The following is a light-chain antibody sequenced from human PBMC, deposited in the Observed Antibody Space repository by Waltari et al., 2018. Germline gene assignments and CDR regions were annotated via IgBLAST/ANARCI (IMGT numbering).Light chain of an antibody. J-gene: IGLJ1*01. CDR1: SSHLGAGYD. CDR2: GNN. V-gene: IGLV1-40*01. Sequence: QSVLTQPPSVSGAPGQRVTNHSTGSSSHLGAGYDVPWHQHLPGTAPKLLIYGNNNRPSGVPDRFSGSKSGTSASLAITGLQAEDEADYYCQSYDSSLSGSEVFGTGTKVTVL. CDR3: QSYDSSLSGSEV.